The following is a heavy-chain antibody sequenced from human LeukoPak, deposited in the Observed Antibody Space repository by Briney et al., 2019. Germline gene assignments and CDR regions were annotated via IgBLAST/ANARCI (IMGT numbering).Heavy chain of an antibody. J-gene: IGHJ6*04. V-gene: IGHV3-48*03. CDR3: AELGITMIGGV. CDR1: GFSFSSYE. D-gene: IGHD3-10*02. Sequence: GGSLRLSCAASGFSFSSYEMNWVRQAPGKGLEWVSYISSSGSTIYYADSVKGRFTISRDNAKNSLYLQMNSLRAEDTAVYYCAELGITMIGGVWGKGTTVTISS. CDR2: ISSSGSTI.